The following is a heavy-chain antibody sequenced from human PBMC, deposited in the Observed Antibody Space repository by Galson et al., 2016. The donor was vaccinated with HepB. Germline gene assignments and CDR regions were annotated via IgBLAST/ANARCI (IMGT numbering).Heavy chain of an antibody. CDR1: GFSISSSSYY. CDR3: ARGTHYGDFSDY. CDR2: FDYSGST. Sequence: SETLSLTCTVSGFSISSSSYYWGWIRQPPGKGLEWIGNFDYSGSTHYNPSLKSRVTMSADTSMNQFSLNLSTVTAADTAVYFCARGTHYGDFSDYWGHGTLVTVSS. J-gene: IGHJ4*01. D-gene: IGHD4-17*01. V-gene: IGHV4-39*01.